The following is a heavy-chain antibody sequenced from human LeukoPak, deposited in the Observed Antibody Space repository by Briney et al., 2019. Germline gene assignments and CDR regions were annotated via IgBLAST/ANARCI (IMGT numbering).Heavy chain of an antibody. Sequence: SETLSLTCTVSGGSISSSSYYWGWIRQPPGKGLEWIGSIYYSGSTYYNPSLKSRVTISVDTSKNQFSLKLSSVTAADTAVYYCARATVGDAMATFDYWGQGTLVTVSS. V-gene: IGHV4-39*07. J-gene: IGHJ4*02. CDR1: GGSISSSSYY. CDR3: ARATVGDAMATFDY. CDR2: IYYSGST. D-gene: IGHD3-16*01.